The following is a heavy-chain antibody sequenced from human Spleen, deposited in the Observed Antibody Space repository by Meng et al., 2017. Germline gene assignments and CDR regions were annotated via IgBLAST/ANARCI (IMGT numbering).Heavy chain of an antibody. CDR2: IRFDGSIT. V-gene: IGHV3-74*01. J-gene: IGHJ4*02. CDR3: ARDRSCRSGSCNFPFDY. Sequence: GESLKISCAASGFTFSSSWMHWVRQAPGKGLVWVSRIRFDGSITVYADSVKGRFTISRDNAKNSLYLQINSLRAEDTAVYYCARDRSCRSGSCNFPFDYWGQGTQVTVSS. CDR1: GFTFSSSW. D-gene: IGHD2-15*01.